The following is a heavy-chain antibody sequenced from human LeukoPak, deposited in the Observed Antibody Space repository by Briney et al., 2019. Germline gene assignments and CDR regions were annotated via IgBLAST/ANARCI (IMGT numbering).Heavy chain of an antibody. CDR1: GFTFSSYA. D-gene: IGHD6-19*01. CDR3: AKGRFIAVAGTGDY. V-gene: IGHV3-23*01. Sequence: PGGSLRLSCAASGFTFSSYAMSWVRPAPGKGLEWVSAISGSGGSTYYADSVKGRFTISRDNSKNTLYLQMNSLRAEDTAVYYCAKGRFIAVAGTGDYWGQGTLVTVSS. J-gene: IGHJ4*02. CDR2: ISGSGGST.